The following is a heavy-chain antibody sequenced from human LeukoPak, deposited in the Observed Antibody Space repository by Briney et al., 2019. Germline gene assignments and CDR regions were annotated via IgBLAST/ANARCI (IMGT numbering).Heavy chain of an antibody. CDR2: IKQDENEK. Sequence: GGSLGLSCVASGFTFSTHWMTWVRQTPGKGLEWVALIKQDENEKYYADSVKGRFTISRDNAKNSVYLQMNSLRVEDTAVFYCASDRGDIWGQGTMVTVSS. J-gene: IGHJ3*02. CDR3: ASDRGDI. CDR1: GFTFSTHW. V-gene: IGHV3-7*05. D-gene: IGHD3-10*01.